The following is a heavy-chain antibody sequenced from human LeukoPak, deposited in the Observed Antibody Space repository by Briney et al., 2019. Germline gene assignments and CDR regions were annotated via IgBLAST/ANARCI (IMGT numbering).Heavy chain of an antibody. D-gene: IGHD3-16*02. CDR2: INAGNGNT. J-gene: IGHJ5*02. CDR3: ARGEGITFGGVIVPRVYFNWFDP. V-gene: IGHV1-3*01. CDR1: GYTFTKYA. Sequence: ASVKVSCKASGYTFTKYAMHWVRQAPGQRLEWMGWINAGNGNTKYSQKFQGRVTITRDTSASTAHMELSSLRSEDTAVYYCARGEGITFGGVIVPRVYFNWFDPWGQGTLVTVSS.